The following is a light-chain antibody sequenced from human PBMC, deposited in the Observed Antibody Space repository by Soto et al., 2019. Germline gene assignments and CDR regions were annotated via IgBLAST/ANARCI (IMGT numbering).Light chain of an antibody. J-gene: IGLJ2*01. CDR3: QTWDTGIPVV. CDR2: LNSDGSH. V-gene: IGLV4-69*01. CDR1: SGHSSYA. Sequence: QPVLTQSPSASASLGASVKLTCTLSSGHSSYAIAWHQQQPEKGPRYLMKLNSDGSHNKGDGSPDRFSGPSSGAERYLTISSLQSEDGADYYCQTWDTGIPVVFGGGTQLTVL.